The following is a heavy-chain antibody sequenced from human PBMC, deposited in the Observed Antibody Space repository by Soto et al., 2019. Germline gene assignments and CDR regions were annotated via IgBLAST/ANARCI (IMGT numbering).Heavy chain of an antibody. D-gene: IGHD2-15*01. V-gene: IGHV3-23*01. CDR2: ISGSGGST. CDR3: AKIGAKLGYCSGGSCYSEKSSKYYFDY. Sequence: GGSLRLSCAASGFTFSSYAMSWVRQAPGKGLEWVSAISGSGGSTYYADSVKGRFTISRDNSKNTLYLQMNSLRAEDTAVDYCAKIGAKLGYCSGGSCYSEKSSKYYFDYWGQGTLVTVSS. CDR1: GFTFSSYA. J-gene: IGHJ4*02.